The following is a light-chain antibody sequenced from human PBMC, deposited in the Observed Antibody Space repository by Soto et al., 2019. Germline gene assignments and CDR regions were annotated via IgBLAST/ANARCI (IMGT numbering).Light chain of an antibody. CDR3: QQSYSTPVT. Sequence: DIQLTQSPSFLSASEGDRVTITCRASQSISTWLAWYQQKPGKAPKLLIYAASNLQSGVPSRFSGSGSGTDFTLTISSLQPEDFATYYCQQSYSTPVTFGQGTKVDIK. J-gene: IGKJ1*01. CDR2: AAS. V-gene: IGKV1-39*01. CDR1: QSISTW.